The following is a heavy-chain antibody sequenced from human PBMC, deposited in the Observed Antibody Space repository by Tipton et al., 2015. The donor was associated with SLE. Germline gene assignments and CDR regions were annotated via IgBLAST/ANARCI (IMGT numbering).Heavy chain of an antibody. CDR3: AREEDSGGGILDY. J-gene: IGHJ4*02. CDR1: GGSISGYY. D-gene: IGHD2-15*01. CDR2: VYYNGDT. V-gene: IGHV4-59*12. Sequence: TLSLTCSVFGGSISGYYWTWIRQPPGRGLEWIGYVYYNGDTSYSPALKSRVTVSVDASRNQFSLKLTSVTAADTAVYYCAREEDSGGGILDYWGQGILVTVSS.